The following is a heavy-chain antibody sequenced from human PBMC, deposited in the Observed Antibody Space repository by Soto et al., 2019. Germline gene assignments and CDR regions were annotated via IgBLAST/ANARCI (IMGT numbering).Heavy chain of an antibody. J-gene: IGHJ6*02. CDR2: IYYSGST. V-gene: IGHV4-59*01. Sequence: PSETLSLTCTVSGGSISSYYWSWIRQPPGKGLERIGYIYYSGSTNYNPSLKSRVTISVDTSKNQFSLKLSSVTAADTAVYYCARDLLYYDFWSGYYTPDYYYGMDVWGQGTTVTVSS. D-gene: IGHD3-3*01. CDR3: ARDLLYYDFWSGYYTPDYYYGMDV. CDR1: GGSISSYY.